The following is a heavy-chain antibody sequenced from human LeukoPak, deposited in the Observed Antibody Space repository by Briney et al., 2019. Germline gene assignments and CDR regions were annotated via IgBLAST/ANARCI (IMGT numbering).Heavy chain of an antibody. CDR2: INPNSGGT. Sequence: GASVKVSCKASGYTFTGYYMHWVRQAPGQGLEWMGWINPNSGGTNYAQKFQGRVTMTRDTSISTAYMELSRLRSDDTAVYYCARAFCSGANCLLGNYWGRGTLVTVSS. D-gene: IGHD2-15*01. CDR3: ARAFCSGANCLLGNY. J-gene: IGHJ4*02. CDR1: GYTFTGYY. V-gene: IGHV1-2*02.